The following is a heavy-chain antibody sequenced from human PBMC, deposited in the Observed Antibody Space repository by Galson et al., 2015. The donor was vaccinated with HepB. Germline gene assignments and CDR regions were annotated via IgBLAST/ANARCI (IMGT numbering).Heavy chain of an antibody. CDR2: INHSGST. V-gene: IGHV4-34*01. Sequence: LSLTCAVYGGSFSGYYWSWIRQPPGKGLEWIGEINHSGSTNYNPSLKSRVTISVDTSKNQFSLKLSSVTAADTAVYYCARGPGGARVALEADYWGQGTLVTVSS. CDR3: ARGPGGARVALEADY. CDR1: GGSFSGYY. J-gene: IGHJ4*02. D-gene: IGHD3-10*01.